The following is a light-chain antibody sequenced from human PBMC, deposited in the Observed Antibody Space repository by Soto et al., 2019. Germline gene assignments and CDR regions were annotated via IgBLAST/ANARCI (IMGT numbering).Light chain of an antibody. Sequence: EIVLTQSPGTLSLSPGERATLSCRASQSVSNNYLAWYQQKPGQAPRLLIYGASNRATGIPDRFSGSGSGTEFTLTISSLQPEDFATYYCLQHNSYPTFGQGTKVEIK. V-gene: IGKV3-20*01. CDR1: QSVSNNY. CDR2: GAS. J-gene: IGKJ1*01. CDR3: LQHNSYPT.